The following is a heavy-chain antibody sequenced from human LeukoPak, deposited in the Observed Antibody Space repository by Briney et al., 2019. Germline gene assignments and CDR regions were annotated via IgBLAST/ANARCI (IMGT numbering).Heavy chain of an antibody. CDR3: ARPGVPQYSSGWYLRGGGYYFDY. D-gene: IGHD6-19*01. CDR2: INHSGST. J-gene: IGHJ4*02. Sequence: SETLSLTCAVYGGSFSGYYWSWIRQPPGKGLEWIGEINHSGSTNYNPSLKSRVTISVDTSKNQFSLKLSSVTAADTAVYYCARPGVPQYSSGWYLRGGGYYFDYWGQGTLVTVSS. V-gene: IGHV4-34*01. CDR1: GGSFSGYY.